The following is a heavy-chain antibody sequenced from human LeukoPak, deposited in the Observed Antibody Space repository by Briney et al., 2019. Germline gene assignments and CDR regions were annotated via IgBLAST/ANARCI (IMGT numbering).Heavy chain of an antibody. Sequence: GGSLRLSCAVSGFTFSTHWMSWVRQAPGKGLEWVANIKQDGSEKYYVDSVKGRFTISRDNAKNSLYLQMNSLRAEDTAVYYCARFTGSSSWFHYYYYMDVWGKGTTVTISS. CDR3: ARFTGSSSWFHYYYYMDV. V-gene: IGHV3-7*01. CDR1: GFTFSTHW. CDR2: IKQDGSEK. J-gene: IGHJ6*03. D-gene: IGHD6-13*01.